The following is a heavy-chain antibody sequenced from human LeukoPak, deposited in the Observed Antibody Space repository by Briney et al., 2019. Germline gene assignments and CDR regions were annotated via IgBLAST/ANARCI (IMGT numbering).Heavy chain of an antibody. Sequence: PSETLSLTCTVSGGSISSSSYYWGWIRQPPGKGLEWIGSIYYSGSTYYNPSLKSRVTISVDTSKNQFSLKLSSVTAADTAVYYCARGRSGYSYQYYFDYWGQGTLVTVSS. CDR3: ARGRSGYSYQYYFDY. CDR1: GGSISSSSYY. V-gene: IGHV4-39*01. CDR2: IYYSGST. D-gene: IGHD5-18*01. J-gene: IGHJ4*02.